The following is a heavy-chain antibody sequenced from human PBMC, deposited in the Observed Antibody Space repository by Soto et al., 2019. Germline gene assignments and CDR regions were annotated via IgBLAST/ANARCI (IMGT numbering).Heavy chain of an antibody. CDR2: ISAYNGNT. J-gene: IGHJ5*02. D-gene: IGHD3-22*01. V-gene: IGHV1-18*01. CDR3: ASQPLSHYYDSSGYNWFDP. Sequence: SSVKVSCKASGYTFTSYGISWVRQAPGQGLEWMGWISAYNGNTNYAQKLQGRVTMTTDTSTSTAYMELRSLRSDDTAVYYCASQPLSHYYDSSGYNWFDPWGQGTLVTVSS. CDR1: GYTFTSYG.